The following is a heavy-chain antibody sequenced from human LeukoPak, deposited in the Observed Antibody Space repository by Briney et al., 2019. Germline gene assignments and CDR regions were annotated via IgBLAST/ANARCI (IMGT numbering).Heavy chain of an antibody. CDR3: ARDSAGYCSSTSCSVGAFDI. CDR1: GASISSYY. J-gene: IGHJ3*02. Sequence: PSETLSLTCSVSGASISSYYWSWIRQPPGKGLEWIGYVSYIGTANYNPSLKSRVTISVDTSKNQFSLKLSSVTAADTAVYYCARDSAGYCSSTSCSVGAFDIWGQGTMVTVSS. D-gene: IGHD2-2*01. V-gene: IGHV4-59*12. CDR2: VSYIGTA.